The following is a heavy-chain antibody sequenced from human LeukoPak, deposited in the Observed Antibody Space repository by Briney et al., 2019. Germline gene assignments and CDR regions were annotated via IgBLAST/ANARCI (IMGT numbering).Heavy chain of an antibody. V-gene: IGHV3-66*01. CDR3: AKDRQYSGYDCSTDY. CDR2: IYSGGST. J-gene: IGHJ4*02. D-gene: IGHD5-12*01. CDR1: GFTVSSNY. Sequence: GGSLRLSCAASGFTVSSNYMSWVRQAPGKGLEWVSVIYSGGSTYYADSVKGRFTISRDNSKNTLYLQMNSLRAEDTAVYYCAKDRQYSGYDCSTDYWGQGTLVTVSS.